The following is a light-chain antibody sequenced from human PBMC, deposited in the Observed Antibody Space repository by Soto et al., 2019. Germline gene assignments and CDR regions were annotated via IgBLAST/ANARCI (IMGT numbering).Light chain of an antibody. V-gene: IGKV1-33*01. J-gene: IGKJ5*01. CDR3: QQYSSYWT. CDR2: DAS. Sequence: IQMTQSPSSLSASVGDRVTITCQASQDVSNYLNWYQQKLGKAPKLLIYDASNLETGVPSRFSGSGSGTYFSSTISSLQPEDFATYYCQQYSSYWTFGQGTRLEIK. CDR1: QDVSNY.